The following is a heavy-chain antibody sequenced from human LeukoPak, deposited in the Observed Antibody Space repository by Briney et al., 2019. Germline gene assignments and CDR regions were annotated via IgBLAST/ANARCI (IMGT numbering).Heavy chain of an antibody. CDR1: GFTFSSYD. V-gene: IGHV3-13*01. D-gene: IGHD3-22*01. CDR2: IGTAGDT. J-gene: IGHJ4*02. Sequence: GGSLRLSCAASGFTFSSYDMPWVRQATRKGLEWVSAIGTAGDTYYPGSVKGRFTISRENAKNSLYLQMNSLRAGDTAVYYCARADSSGYYFPYWGQGTLVTVSS. CDR3: ARADSSGYYFPY.